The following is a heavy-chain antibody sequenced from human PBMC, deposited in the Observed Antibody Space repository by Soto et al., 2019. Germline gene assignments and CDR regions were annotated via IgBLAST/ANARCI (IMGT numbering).Heavy chain of an antibody. J-gene: IGHJ4*02. CDR1: GFTVSSNY. CDR3: ARDSLLLAVAGSWPFDY. CDR2: IYSGGST. Sequence: GGSLRLSCAASGFTVSSNYMSWVRQAPGKGLEWVSVIYSGGSTYYADSVKGRFTISRDNSKNTLYLQMNSLRAEDTAVYYCARDSLLLAVAGSWPFDYWGQGTLVTVS. D-gene: IGHD6-19*01. V-gene: IGHV3-66*01.